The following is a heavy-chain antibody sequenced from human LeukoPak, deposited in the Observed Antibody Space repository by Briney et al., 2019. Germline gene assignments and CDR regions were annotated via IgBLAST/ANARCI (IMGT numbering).Heavy chain of an antibody. Sequence: PSETLSLTCTVSGGSISSSSYYWGWIRQPPGTGLEWIGSIYYSGSTYYNPSLKSRVTISVDTSKNQFSLKLSSVTAADTAVYYCAKNYYDSSGYYYRGYNWFDPWGQGTLVTVSS. J-gene: IGHJ5*02. CDR1: GGSISSSSYY. CDR3: AKNYYDSSGYYYRGYNWFDP. CDR2: IYYSGST. V-gene: IGHV4-39*07. D-gene: IGHD3-22*01.